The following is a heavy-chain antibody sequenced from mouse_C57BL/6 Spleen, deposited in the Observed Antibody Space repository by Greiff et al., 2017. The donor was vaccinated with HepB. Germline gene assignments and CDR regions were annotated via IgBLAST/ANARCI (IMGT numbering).Heavy chain of an antibody. D-gene: IGHD2-5*01. V-gene: IGHV1-18*01. CDR2: INPNNGGT. Sequence: EVQLQQSGPELVKPGASVKIPCKASGYTFTDYNMDWVKQSHGKSLEWIGDINPNNGGTIYNQKFKGKATLTVDKSSSTAYMELRSLTSEDTAVYYCARPAYYYSIAWLAYWGQGTLVTVSA. J-gene: IGHJ3*01. CDR1: GYTFTDYN. CDR3: ARPAYYYSIAWLAY.